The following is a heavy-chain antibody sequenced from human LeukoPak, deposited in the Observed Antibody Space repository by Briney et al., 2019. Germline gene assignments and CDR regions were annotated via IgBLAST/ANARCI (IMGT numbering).Heavy chain of an antibody. J-gene: IGHJ4*02. CDR1: GFTVSSNY. V-gene: IGHV3-66*02. CDR2: IYSGGST. D-gene: IGHD2-21*01. Sequence: PGGSLRLPCAASGFTVSSNYMSWVRQAPGKGLEWVSVIYSGGSTYYADSVKGRFTISRDNSKNTVSLEMNSLRAEDTAIYYCAKDVNSYCRGDCSDYWGQGTLVTVSS. CDR3: AKDVNSYCRGDCSDY.